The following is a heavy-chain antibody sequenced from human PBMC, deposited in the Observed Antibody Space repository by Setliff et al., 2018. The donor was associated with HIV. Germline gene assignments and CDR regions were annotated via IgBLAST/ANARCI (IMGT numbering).Heavy chain of an antibody. V-gene: IGHV3-30*03. CDR3: ARDFSTYYSIDS. CDR2: ISHDGNSK. D-gene: IGHD3-22*01. J-gene: IGHJ4*02. CDR1: NNI. Sequence: GGSLRLSCADLNNNIIHWVRQAAGKGLEWVAAISHDGNSKYYVDSVKGRFTISRDNSKNTVFLQMNSLRTDDTAVYFCARDFSTYYSIDSWGQGTLVTVSS.